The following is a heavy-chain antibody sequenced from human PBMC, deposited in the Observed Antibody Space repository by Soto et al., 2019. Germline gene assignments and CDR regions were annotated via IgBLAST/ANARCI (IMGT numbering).Heavy chain of an antibody. D-gene: IGHD3-3*01. Sequence: ASVKVSCKASGYTFTSYGISWVRQAPGQGLEWMGWISAYNGNTNYAQKLQGRVTMTTDTSTSTAYMELRSLRSDDTAVYYCARYYDFWSGQNWFDPWGQGTLVTVSS. CDR2: ISAYNGNT. V-gene: IGHV1-18*01. CDR3: ARYYDFWSGQNWFDP. J-gene: IGHJ5*02. CDR1: GYTFTSYG.